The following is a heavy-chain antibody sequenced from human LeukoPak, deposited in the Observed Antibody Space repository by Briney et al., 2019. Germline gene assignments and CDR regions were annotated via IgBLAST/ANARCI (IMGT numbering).Heavy chain of an antibody. V-gene: IGHV3-30*02. D-gene: IGHD4-17*01. CDR3: AKDMTAVTTSDY. J-gene: IGHJ4*02. CDR2: IRYDGSNK. Sequence: GGSLRLSCATSGFSFSGYGMHWVRQAPGKGLEWVAFIRYDGSNKFYADFVEGRFTISRDNSKNTLSLQMNSQRGEDTAMYFCAKDMTAVTTSDYWGQGTLVTVSS. CDR1: GFSFSGYG.